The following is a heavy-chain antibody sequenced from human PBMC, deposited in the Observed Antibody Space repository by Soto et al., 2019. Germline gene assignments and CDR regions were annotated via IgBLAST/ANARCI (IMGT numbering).Heavy chain of an antibody. CDR3: ARVSCSSTSCYDVDYYYYGMDV. CDR2: IIPIFGTA. V-gene: IGHV1-69*01. CDR1: GGTFSSYA. J-gene: IGHJ6*02. D-gene: IGHD2-2*01. Sequence: QVQLVQSGAEVKKPGSSVKVSCKASGGTFSSYAISWVRQAPGQGLEWMGGIIPIFGTANYAQKFQGRVTITADESTSTAYMELSSLRSEDTAVYYCARVSCSSTSCYDVDYYYYGMDVWGQGTTVTVSS.